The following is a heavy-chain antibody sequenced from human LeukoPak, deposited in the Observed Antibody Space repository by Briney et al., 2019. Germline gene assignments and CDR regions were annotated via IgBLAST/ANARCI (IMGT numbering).Heavy chain of an antibody. V-gene: IGHV1-8*01. CDR2: MNPNSGNT. Sequence: ASVKVSCKASGYTFTSYEINWVRQATGQGLEWMGWMNPNSGNTGYAQKFQGRVTMTRNTSISTAYMELSSLRSEDTAVYYCARGNYDYSNYYNWFDPWGQGTLVAVSS. J-gene: IGHJ5*02. CDR1: GYTFTSYE. CDR3: ARGNYDYSNYYNWFDP. D-gene: IGHD4-11*01.